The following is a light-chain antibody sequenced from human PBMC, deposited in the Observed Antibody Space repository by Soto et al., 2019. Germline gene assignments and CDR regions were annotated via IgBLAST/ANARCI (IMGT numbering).Light chain of an antibody. V-gene: IGLV1-40*01. CDR1: SSNIGAGYD. Sequence: QSLLTQPAAVSGAPGQRVTISCTGSSSNIGAGYDVQWYQQLPGTAPKLLIYGNMNRPSGVPDRFSGSKSGTSASLAITGLQAEDEADYSCHSYDSSLSAVVFGGGTKVTVL. CDR2: GNM. J-gene: IGLJ2*01. CDR3: HSYDSSLSAVV.